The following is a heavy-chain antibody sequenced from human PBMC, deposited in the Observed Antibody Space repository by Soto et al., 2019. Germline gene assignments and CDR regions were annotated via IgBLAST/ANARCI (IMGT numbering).Heavy chain of an antibody. CDR1: GGTFSSYA. J-gene: IGHJ3*02. Sequence: QVQLVQSGTEVKKPGSSVKVSCKASGGTFSSYAISWVRQAPGQGLEWMGGIIPIFGTTNYAQRFQGRVSINADESTSTTYMELSSLRSEDTAVYYCAGSYKYGSGTFDAFDIWGQGTLVTDCS. CDR3: AGSYKYGSGTFDAFDI. CDR2: IIPIFGTT. V-gene: IGHV1-69*01. D-gene: IGHD3-10*01.